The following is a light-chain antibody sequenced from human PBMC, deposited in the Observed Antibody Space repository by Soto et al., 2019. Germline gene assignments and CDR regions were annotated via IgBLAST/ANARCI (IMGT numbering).Light chain of an antibody. J-gene: IGKJ5*01. V-gene: IGKV3-15*01. CDR3: QQYNNWPIT. CDR2: GAS. CDR1: QSISDT. Sequence: EIVLTQSPATLSVSPGGRATLYCRASQSISDTLAWYQQKPDQAPRLLIYGASTRATGIPARFSGSGSGTEFTLTISSLQSEDFAVYYCQQYNNWPITFGQGTRLEIK.